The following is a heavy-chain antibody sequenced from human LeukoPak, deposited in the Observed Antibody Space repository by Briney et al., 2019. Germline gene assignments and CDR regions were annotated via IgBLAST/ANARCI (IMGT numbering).Heavy chain of an antibody. CDR2: IVVGSGNT. CDR1: GFTFTSSA. CDR3: AASPDYYDSSGYSYYFDY. V-gene: IGHV1-58*01. Sequence: ASVRVSCKASGFTFTSSAVQWVRQARGQRLEWIGWIVVGSGNTNYAQKFQERVTITRDMSTSTAYMELSSLRSEDTAVYYCAASPDYYDSSGYSYYFDYWGQGTLVTVSS. J-gene: IGHJ4*02. D-gene: IGHD3-22*01.